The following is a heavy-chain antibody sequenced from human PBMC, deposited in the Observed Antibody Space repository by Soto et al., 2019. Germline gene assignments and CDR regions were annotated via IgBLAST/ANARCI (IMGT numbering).Heavy chain of an antibody. CDR2: VIPILGTA. J-gene: IGHJ4*02. CDR1: GGSLRNSV. CDR3: ARLGHPGH. V-gene: IGHV1-69*01. Sequence: QVQLVQSGAEVKKPGSSVKVSCTASGGSLRNSVISWVRQAPAQRLEWMGGVIPILGTANYAQKFQGRVTMTADEATSTAYMDLSSLSPDDTAVYDCARLGHPGHWGPGTLVSVSS.